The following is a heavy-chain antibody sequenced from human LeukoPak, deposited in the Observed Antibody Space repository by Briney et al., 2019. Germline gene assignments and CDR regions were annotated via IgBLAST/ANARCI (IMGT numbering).Heavy chain of an antibody. Sequence: TGGSLRLSCAASGFTFSSYSMNWVRHAPGKGLEWGSHISSSSSYIYYADSVKGRVTISRDNAKNSLYLQMNSLRAEDTAVYYCARGRSYSSGNVFDYWGQGTLVTVSS. CDR3: ARGRSYSSGNVFDY. CDR2: ISSSSSYI. CDR1: GFTFSSYS. D-gene: IGHD6-19*01. V-gene: IGHV3-21*01. J-gene: IGHJ4*02.